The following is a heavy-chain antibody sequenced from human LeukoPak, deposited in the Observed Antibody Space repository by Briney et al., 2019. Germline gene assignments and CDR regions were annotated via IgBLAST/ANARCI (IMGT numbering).Heavy chain of an antibody. CDR1: GFTFSSYA. J-gene: IGHJ4*02. Sequence: PGGSLRLSCAASGFTFSSYAMHWVRQAPGKGLEWVAVISYDGSNKYYADSVKGRFTISRDNSKNTLYLQMNSLRAEDTAVYYCARDSGGLRLGELSLGFDYWGQGTLVTVSS. V-gene: IGHV3-30-3*01. CDR3: ARDSGGLRLGELSLGFDY. CDR2: ISYDGSNK. D-gene: IGHD3-16*02.